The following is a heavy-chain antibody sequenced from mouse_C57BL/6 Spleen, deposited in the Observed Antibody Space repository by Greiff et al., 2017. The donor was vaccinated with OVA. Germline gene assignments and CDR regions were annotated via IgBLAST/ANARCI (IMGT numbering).Heavy chain of an antibody. V-gene: IGHV1-58*01. CDR2: IYIGNGST. J-gene: IGHJ4*01. D-gene: IGHD2-3*01. CDR3: ARRYYPYYYAMDY. CDR1: GYTFTSYG. Sequence: VQLQQSGAELVRPGSSVKMSCKTSGYTFTSYGINWVKQRPGQGLEWIGYIYIGNGSTEYNEKFKGKATLTSDTSSSTAYMQLSSLTSEYAAIYVCARRYYPYYYAMDYWGQGTTVTVSS.